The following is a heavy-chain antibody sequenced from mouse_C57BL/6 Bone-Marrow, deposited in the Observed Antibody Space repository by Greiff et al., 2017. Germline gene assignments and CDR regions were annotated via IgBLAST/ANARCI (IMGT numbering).Heavy chain of an antibody. V-gene: IGHV1-55*01. Sequence: VQLQQPGAELVKPGASVKMSCKASGYTFTSYWITWVKQRPGQGLEWIGDIYPGSGSTNYNEKFKSKATMTVDTSSSTAYMQLSSLTSEDSAVYYCAGGTGMDPWYLDVWGTGTTVTVSS. CDR2: IYPGSGST. CDR1: GYTFTSYW. J-gene: IGHJ1*03. CDR3: AGGTGMDPWYLDV. D-gene: IGHD3-3*01.